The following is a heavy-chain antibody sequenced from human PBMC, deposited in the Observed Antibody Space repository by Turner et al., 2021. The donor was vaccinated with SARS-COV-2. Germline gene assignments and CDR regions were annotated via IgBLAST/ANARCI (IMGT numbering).Heavy chain of an antibody. CDR2: IKQDESEK. CDR3: ATGGYSYHH. Sequence: EVLVVASGGGLVPPGGSVSLSCAVSGLTFSSYWMSWVRQAPGKGLEWVANIKQDESEKNYVDSVKGRFTISRDNAKNSLYLQMNSLRAEDTAGYYCATGGYSYHHWGQGTLVTVSS. CDR1: GLTFSSYW. D-gene: IGHD5-18*01. J-gene: IGHJ4*02. V-gene: IGHV3-7*03.